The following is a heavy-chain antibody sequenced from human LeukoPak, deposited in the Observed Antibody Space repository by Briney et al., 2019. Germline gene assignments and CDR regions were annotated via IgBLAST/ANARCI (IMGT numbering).Heavy chain of an antibody. J-gene: IGHJ4*02. Sequence: GGSLRLSCAASGFTFSSYAMSWVRQAPGKGPEWVSSIGGSGGSTYCADSVKGRFTISRDNSKNTLYLQMNSLRAEDTAVYYCAKVETAAAATLRGFDYWGQGTLVTVSS. D-gene: IGHD6-13*01. V-gene: IGHV3-23*01. CDR1: GFTFSSYA. CDR2: IGGSGGST. CDR3: AKVETAAAATLRGFDY.